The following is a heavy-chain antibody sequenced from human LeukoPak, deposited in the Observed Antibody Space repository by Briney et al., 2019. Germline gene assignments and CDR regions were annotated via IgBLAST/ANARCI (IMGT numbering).Heavy chain of an antibody. CDR1: GGSFSGYY. J-gene: IGHJ4*02. Sequence: SETLSLTCAVYGGSFSGYYWSWIRQPPGKGLEWIGSIYYSGSTYYNPSLKSRVTISVDTSKNQFSLKLSSVTAADTAVYYCARQGARSTQGDYWGQGTLVTVSS. V-gene: IGHV4-34*01. CDR2: IYYSGST. CDR3: ARQGARSTQGDY. D-gene: IGHD2-2*01.